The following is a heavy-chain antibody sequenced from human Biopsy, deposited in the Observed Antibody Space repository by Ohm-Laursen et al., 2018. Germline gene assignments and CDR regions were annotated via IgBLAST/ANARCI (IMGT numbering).Heavy chain of an antibody. Sequence: SLRLSCAASGFNFDDYAMHWIRQGPGKGLAWVAGLTWNSGTIAYAGSVRGRFTISRDNAKNSLYLQMNNLTSEDTALYYCVRSLRNYDFLDSWGQGTLVSVSS. V-gene: IGHV3-9*01. CDR1: GFNFDDYA. CDR3: VRSLRNYDFLDS. CDR2: LTWNSGTI. J-gene: IGHJ4*02. D-gene: IGHD3-16*01.